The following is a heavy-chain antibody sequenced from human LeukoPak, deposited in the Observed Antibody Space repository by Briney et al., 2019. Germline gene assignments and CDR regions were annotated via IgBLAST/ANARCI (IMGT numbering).Heavy chain of an antibody. CDR2: TYAGGST. CDR3: ARDYTYCSGGTCYDRFDY. D-gene: IGHD2-15*01. J-gene: IGHJ4*02. CDR1: GFTFSSYS. Sequence: GGSLRLSCAASGFTFSSYSMSWVRQAPGKGLEWVSVTYAGGSTYYAESVKGRFTISRDSSKNTLNLQMNSLRADDTAVYYCARDYTYCSGGTCYDRFDYWGQGTLVTVSS. V-gene: IGHV3-66*01.